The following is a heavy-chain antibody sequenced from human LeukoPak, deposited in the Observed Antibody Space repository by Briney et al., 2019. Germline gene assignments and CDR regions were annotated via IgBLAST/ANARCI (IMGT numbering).Heavy chain of an antibody. CDR2: ISAYNGNT. CDR3: ARGRGSSWYHYYGMDV. D-gene: IGHD6-13*01. V-gene: IGHV1-18*01. Sequence: ASVKVSCKASGYTFTSYGISWVRQAPGQGLEWMGWISAYNGNTNYAQKLQGRVTMTTDTSTSTAYMGLRSLRSDDTAVYYCARGRGSSWYHYYGMDVWGQGTTVTVSS. CDR1: GYTFTSYG. J-gene: IGHJ6*02.